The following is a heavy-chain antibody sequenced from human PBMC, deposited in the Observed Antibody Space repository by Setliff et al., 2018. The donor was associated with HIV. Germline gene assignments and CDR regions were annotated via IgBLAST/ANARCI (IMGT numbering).Heavy chain of an antibody. J-gene: IGHJ3*01. V-gene: IGHV4-38-2*01. Sequence: SETLSLTCAVSGYSISSASYWGWLRQPPGKGLEWIGSISQSGNTYYTPSLKSRVTISVDTSKNEFSLKVSSVTATDTAIYYCARGSREDAFDVWGQGTMVTVSS. CDR2: ISQSGNT. CDR1: GYSISSASY. CDR3: ARGSREDAFDV.